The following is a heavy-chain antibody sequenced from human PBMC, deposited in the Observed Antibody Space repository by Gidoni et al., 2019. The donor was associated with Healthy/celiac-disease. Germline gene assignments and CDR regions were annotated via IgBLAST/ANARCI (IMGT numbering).Heavy chain of an antibody. Sequence: QVQLQESGPGLVKPSQTLSLTCTVSGGSISSGGYYWIWIRQHPGKGLEWIGYIYYSGSTYYNPSLKSRVTISVDTSKNQFSLKLSSVTAADTAVYYCARPRWGYGDYPGAFDIWGQGTMVTVSS. D-gene: IGHD4-17*01. CDR3: ARPRWGYGDYPGAFDI. J-gene: IGHJ3*02. V-gene: IGHV4-31*03. CDR2: IYYSGST. CDR1: GGSISSGGYY.